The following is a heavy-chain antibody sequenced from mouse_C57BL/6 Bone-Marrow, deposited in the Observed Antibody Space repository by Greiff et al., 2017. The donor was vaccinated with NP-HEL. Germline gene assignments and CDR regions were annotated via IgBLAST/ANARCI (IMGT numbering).Heavy chain of an antibody. J-gene: IGHJ4*01. CDR1: GFNIKDYY. V-gene: IGHV14-2*01. D-gene: IGHD2-3*01. CDR2: IDPEDGET. CDR3: ARWLLLYYAMDY. Sequence: VQLKESGAELVKPGASVKLSCTASGFNIKDYYMHWVKQRTEQGLEWIGRIDPEDGETKYAPKFPGKATITADTSSNTAYLQLSSLTSEDTAVYYCARWLLLYYAMDYWGQGTSVTVSS.